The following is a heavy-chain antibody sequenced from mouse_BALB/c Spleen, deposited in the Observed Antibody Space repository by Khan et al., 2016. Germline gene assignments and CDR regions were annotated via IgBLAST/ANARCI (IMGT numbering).Heavy chain of an antibody. CDR1: GYSITSDYA. D-gene: IGHD1-1*01. CDR3: ATAVYYAWFSY. J-gene: IGHJ3*01. CDR2: ITYSGLT. V-gene: IGHV3-2*02. Sequence: EVELVESGPGLVKPSQSLSLTCTVTGYSITSDYAWNWIRQFPGNKLEWMGYITYSGLTNYNPSLKSRISITRDTSKNQFFLQLHSVTTEDTATXYCATAVYYAWFSYWGQGTLVTISA.